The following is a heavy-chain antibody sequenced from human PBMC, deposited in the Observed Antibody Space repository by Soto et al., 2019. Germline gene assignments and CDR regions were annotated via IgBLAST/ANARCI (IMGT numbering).Heavy chain of an antibody. D-gene: IGHD3-3*02. V-gene: IGHV1-69*12. CDR3: ARDKDRQQLGGNYYYIMDV. J-gene: IGHJ6*01. Sequence: QVPLVQSGAEVKKPGSSVKVSCKTSGGTFRTSAISWVRQAPGQGLEWMGGIMPVFPTPDYEQKFQGRVTITADESTGTAYMELTSLRSEDTGVYYCARDKDRQQLGGNYYYIMDVWGQGTTVTVSS. CDR1: GGTFRTSA. CDR2: IMPVFPTP.